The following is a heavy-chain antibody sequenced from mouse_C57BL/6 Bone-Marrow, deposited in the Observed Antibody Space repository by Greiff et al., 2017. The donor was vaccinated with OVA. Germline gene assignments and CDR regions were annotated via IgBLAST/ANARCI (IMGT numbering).Heavy chain of an antibody. CDR2: IWWDDDK. V-gene: IGHV8-8*01. Sequence: QVTLKVSGPGILQPSQTLSLTCSFSGFSLSTFGMGVGWLRQPSGKGLEWLAHIWWDDDKYYNPAMKSRLTISKDTSNNQVYLKIANEDTADTATYYGARVEVPDIDNWGRGNTLTVSS. J-gene: IGHJ2*01. CDR1: GFSLSTFGMG. CDR3: ARVEVPDIDN.